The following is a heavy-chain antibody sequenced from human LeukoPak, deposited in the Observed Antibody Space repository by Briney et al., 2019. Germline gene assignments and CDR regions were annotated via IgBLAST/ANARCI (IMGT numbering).Heavy chain of an antibody. D-gene: IGHD2-21*02. J-gene: IGHJ4*02. V-gene: IGHV1-24*01. Sequence: ASVKVSCKVSGYTLTELSMHWVRQAPGKGLEWMGGFDPEDGETIYAQKFQGRVTMTEDTPTDTAYMELRSLTSDDTAVYFCARDIVGDFDLDYWGQGTLVTVSS. CDR3: ARDIVGDFDLDY. CDR2: FDPEDGET. CDR1: GYTLTELS.